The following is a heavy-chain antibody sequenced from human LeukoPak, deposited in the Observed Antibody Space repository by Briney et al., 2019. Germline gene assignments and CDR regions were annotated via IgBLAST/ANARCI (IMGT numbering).Heavy chain of an antibody. Sequence: PSETLSLTCTVSGGSISSSSYYWGWIRQPPGKGLEWIGSIYYSGSTYYNPSLKSRVTISVDTSKNQFSLKLSSVTAADTAVYYCARMRILGATDGYGMDVWGQGTTVTVSS. CDR2: IYYSGST. CDR1: GGSISSSSYY. J-gene: IGHJ6*02. V-gene: IGHV4-39*07. CDR3: ARMRILGATDGYGMDV. D-gene: IGHD1-26*01.